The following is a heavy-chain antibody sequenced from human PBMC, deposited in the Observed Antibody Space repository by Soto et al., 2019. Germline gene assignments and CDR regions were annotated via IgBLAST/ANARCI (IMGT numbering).Heavy chain of an antibody. J-gene: IGHJ4*02. CDR1: GFTFSTYA. V-gene: IGHV3-23*01. CDR3: AKEIAYCGGDCYGNSDY. CDR2: ITSGGST. D-gene: IGHD2-21*02. Sequence: DVQLLESGGGWVQPGGSLRLSCAASGFTFSTYAMSWVRQAPGKGLEWVSAITSGGSTYYADSVKGRFTISRDNSKNTLYLQMNSLRAEDTAVYYCAKEIAYCGGDCYGNSDYCGQGTLVTVSS.